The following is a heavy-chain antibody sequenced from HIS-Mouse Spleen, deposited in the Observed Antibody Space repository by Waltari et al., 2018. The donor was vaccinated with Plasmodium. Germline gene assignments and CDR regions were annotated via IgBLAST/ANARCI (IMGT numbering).Heavy chain of an antibody. CDR2: IDWDDDK. CDR3: ARTTYSSSSAKYYYYGMDV. D-gene: IGHD6-6*01. V-gene: IGHV2-70*15. CDR1: GFSLSTSGIC. Sequence: QVTLRESGPALVKPTQTLTLTCPFPGFSLSTSGICVIWIRQPPGKALEWLARIDWDDDKYYSTSLKTRLTISKDTSKNQVVLTMTNMDPVDTATYYCARTTYSSSSAKYYYYGMDVWGQGTTVTVSS. J-gene: IGHJ6*02.